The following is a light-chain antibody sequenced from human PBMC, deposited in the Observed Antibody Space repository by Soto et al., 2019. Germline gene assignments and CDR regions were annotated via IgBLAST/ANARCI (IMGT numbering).Light chain of an antibody. Sequence: EIVLTQSPGTLSLSPGERATLSCRSSQSVNSNYLAWYQQKPGQAPRLLIYAASSRAAGIPDRFSGSGSGTDFTLTISRLEPEDFAVYYCHQYGSSQTFGQGTKVDIK. V-gene: IGKV3-20*01. CDR3: HQYGSSQT. J-gene: IGKJ1*01. CDR2: AAS. CDR1: QSVNSNY.